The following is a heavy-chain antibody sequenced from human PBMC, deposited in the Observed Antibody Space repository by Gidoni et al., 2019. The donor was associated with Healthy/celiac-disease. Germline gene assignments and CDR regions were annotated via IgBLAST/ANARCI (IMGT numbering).Heavy chain of an antibody. CDR1: GGSISSSSYY. D-gene: IGHD5-18*01. CDR3: ARRRGQLWPDYGMDV. J-gene: IGHJ6*02. CDR2: IYYSGST. V-gene: IGHV4-39*01. Sequence: LVKPSETLSLTCTVSGGSISSSSYYWGWIRQPPGKGLEWIGSIYYSGSTYYNPSLKSRVTISVDTSKNQFSLKLSSVTAADTAVYYCARRRGQLWPDYGMDVWGQGTTVTVSS.